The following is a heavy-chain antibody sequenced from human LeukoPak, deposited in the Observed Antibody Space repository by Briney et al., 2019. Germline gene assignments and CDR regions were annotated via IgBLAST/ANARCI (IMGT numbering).Heavy chain of an antibody. Sequence: ASVKVSCKASGGTFSSYAISWVRQAPGQGLEWMVGIIPIFCTANYAQKFQGRVTMTADQSTSRAHAELSSVRSEDAGVYYCARDWSRDDFWGGYYMDVWGKGTTVTVSS. CDR1: GGTFSSYA. CDR3: ARDWSRDDFWGGYYMDV. CDR2: IIPIFCTA. D-gene: IGHD3-3*01. J-gene: IGHJ6*03. V-gene: IGHV1-69*01.